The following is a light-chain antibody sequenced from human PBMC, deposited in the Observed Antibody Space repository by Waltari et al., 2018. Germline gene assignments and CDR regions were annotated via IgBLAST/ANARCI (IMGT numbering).Light chain of an antibody. CDR3: QAWDSSTVV. J-gene: IGLJ3*02. CDR1: TLGDKF. CDR2: QNA. Sequence: SYELTQSSSVHVSPGQSATITYTGDTLGDKFCNCYQQRPGQAPVLVIHQNAKRPSGIPERFSGSNSGNTATLTISETQPLDEADYYCQAWDSSTVVFGGGTKLTVL. V-gene: IGLV3-1*01.